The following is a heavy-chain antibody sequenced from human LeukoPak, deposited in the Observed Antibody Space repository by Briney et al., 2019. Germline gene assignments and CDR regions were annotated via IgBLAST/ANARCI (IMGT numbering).Heavy chain of an antibody. D-gene: IGHD4-17*01. CDR2: ISSSSSYI. CDR3: ARPKGEDYGDFGY. V-gene: IGHV3-21*01. J-gene: IGHJ4*02. Sequence: GGSLRLSCAASGFTVSSHYMSWVRQAPGKGLEWVSSISSSSSYIYYADSVKGRFTISRDNAKNSLYLQMNSLRAEDTAVYYCARPKGEDYGDFGYWGQGTLVTVSS. CDR1: GFTVSSHY.